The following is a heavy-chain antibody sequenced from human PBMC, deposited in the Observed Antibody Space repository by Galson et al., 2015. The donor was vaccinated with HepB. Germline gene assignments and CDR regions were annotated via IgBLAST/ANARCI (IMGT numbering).Heavy chain of an antibody. CDR3: AKDGIMVANNPYHFHY. J-gene: IGHJ4*02. CDR2: ITSSGGNS. D-gene: IGHD2-15*01. Sequence: SLRLSCAASGFSFTRYAMTWVRQAPGKRLEWVSSITSSGGNSYYTDSVKGRFTVSRDNSKNTLLLQLNSLRAEDTAMYFCAKDGIMVANNPYHFHYWGQGTLVTVSS. CDR1: GFSFTRYA. V-gene: IGHV3-23*01.